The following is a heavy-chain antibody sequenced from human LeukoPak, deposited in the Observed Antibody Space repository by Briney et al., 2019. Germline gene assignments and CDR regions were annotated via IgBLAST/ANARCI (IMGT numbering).Heavy chain of an antibody. V-gene: IGHV3-23*01. J-gene: IGHJ1*01. D-gene: IGHD2-21*02. CDR1: GFTFSSYA. CDR2: VTGNGDNT. Sequence: PGGSLRLSCAASGFTFSSYAMSWVRQAPGKGLEWVSSVTGNGDNTFHADSVKGRFTISRDNSKNTLYLQMNSLRAEDTAVYYCANHPLALVVTAPPAEYFQHWGQGTLVTVSS. CDR3: ANHPLALVVTAPPAEYFQH.